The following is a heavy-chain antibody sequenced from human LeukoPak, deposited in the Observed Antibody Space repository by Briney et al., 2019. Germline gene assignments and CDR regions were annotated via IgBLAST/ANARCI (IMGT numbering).Heavy chain of an antibody. D-gene: IGHD4-23*01. V-gene: IGHV1-58*01. CDR2: IVVGSGNT. J-gene: IGHJ3*01. CDR1: GFTFTSSA. CDR3: AAEGRPTVVTFRRGAVDL. Sequence: ASVKVSCKASGFTFTSSAVQWVRQARGQRLEWIGWIVVGSGNTNYAQKLQERVTITRDMSTSTVYMELSSLRSEDTAVYYCAAEGRPTVVTFRRGAVDLWGQGTMVTVPS.